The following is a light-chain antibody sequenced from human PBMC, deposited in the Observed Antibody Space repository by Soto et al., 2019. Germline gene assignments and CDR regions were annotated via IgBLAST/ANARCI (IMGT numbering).Light chain of an antibody. CDR3: QQRSNYIT. CDR2: DAS. CDR1: QSVSSY. V-gene: IGKV3-11*01. Sequence: EIVLTQSPATLSLSPGERATLSCRASQSVSSYLAWYQQKPGQAPRLLIYDASNRATGIPARFSGSGSGTDFTLTISSLEPEDFAVYYCQQRSNYITFVPGTKVDIK. J-gene: IGKJ3*01.